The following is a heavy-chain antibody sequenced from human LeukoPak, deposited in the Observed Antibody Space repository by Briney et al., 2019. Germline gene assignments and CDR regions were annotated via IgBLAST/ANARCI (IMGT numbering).Heavy chain of an antibody. CDR2: IIPLFGTA. V-gene: IGHV1-69*05. D-gene: IGHD1-26*01. CDR1: GGTFSTYA. CDR3: ARVFARGGEISGSYYYY. J-gene: IGHJ4*02. Sequence: SVKVSCKASGGTFSTYAVNWVRQAPGQRLEWMVGIIPLFGTANYAQKFQGRVTITTDESTSTAYMELSSLRSEDTAIYYCARVFARGGEISGSYYYYWGQGTLVTVSS.